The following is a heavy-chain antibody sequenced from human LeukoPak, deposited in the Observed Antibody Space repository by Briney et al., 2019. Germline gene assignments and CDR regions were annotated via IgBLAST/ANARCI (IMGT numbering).Heavy chain of an antibody. J-gene: IGHJ4*02. CDR3: TASRGSGNFIY. D-gene: IGHD3-10*01. CDR1: GFTFSGSA. V-gene: IGHV3-73*01. CDR2: IRSKANSYAT. Sequence: PGGSLRLSCAASGFTFSGSAMHWVRQASGKGLEWVGRIRSKANSYATAYAASVKGRFTISRDDSKNTAYLQMNSLKTEDTAIYYCTASRGSGNFIYWGQGTLVTVSS.